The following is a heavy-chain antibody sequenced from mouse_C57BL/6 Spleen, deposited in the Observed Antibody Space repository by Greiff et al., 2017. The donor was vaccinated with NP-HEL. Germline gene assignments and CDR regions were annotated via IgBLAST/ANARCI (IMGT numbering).Heavy chain of an antibody. J-gene: IGHJ2*01. Sequence: QVQLQQPGAELVMPGASVKLSCKASGYTFTSYWMHWVKQRPGQGLEWIGEIDPSDSYTNYNQKFKGKSTLTVDKSSSTAYMQLSSLTSEDSAVYYCARRRAAQAYYFDYWGQGTTLTVSS. CDR2: IDPSDSYT. V-gene: IGHV1-69*01. CDR3: ARRRAAQAYYFDY. CDR1: GYTFTSYW. D-gene: IGHD3-2*02.